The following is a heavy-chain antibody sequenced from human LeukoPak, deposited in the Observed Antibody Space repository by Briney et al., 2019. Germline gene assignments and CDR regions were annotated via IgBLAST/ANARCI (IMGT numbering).Heavy chain of an antibody. D-gene: IGHD2-2*01. CDR1: GYTFTSYG. J-gene: IGHJ4*02. CDR2: ISAYNGNT. Sequence: ASLKGSCKASGYTFTSYGISWVRQAPGQGLEWMGWISAYNGNTNYAQKLQGRVTMTTDTSTSTAHMELRSLRSDDTAVYYCASGRTDIVVVPATLRNYFFDYWGQGTLVTVSS. CDR3: ASGRTDIVVVPATLRNYFFDY. V-gene: IGHV1-18*01.